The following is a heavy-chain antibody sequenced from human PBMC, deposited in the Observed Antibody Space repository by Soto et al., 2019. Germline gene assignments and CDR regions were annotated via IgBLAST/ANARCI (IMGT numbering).Heavy chain of an antibody. CDR2: ISAYSGNT. Sequence: QVQLVQSGAEVKKPGASVKVSCKASGYTFTSYGISWVRQAPGQGLEWMGWISAYSGNTNYAQNLQGRVTMTTDTSTSTAYMELRNLRSDDTAVYYCARVWAVAGRGWFDPWGQGTLVTVSS. V-gene: IGHV1-18*01. D-gene: IGHD6-19*01. CDR1: GYTFTSYG. CDR3: ARVWAVAGRGWFDP. J-gene: IGHJ5*02.